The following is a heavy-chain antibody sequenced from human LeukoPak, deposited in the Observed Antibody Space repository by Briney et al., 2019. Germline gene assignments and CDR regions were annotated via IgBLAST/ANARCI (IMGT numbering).Heavy chain of an antibody. Sequence: GGSLRLSCAASGLTFSSYSVNWVRQAPGKGLEWVSSISSSSSYIYYADSVKGRFTISRDNAKNSLYLQMNSLRAEDTAVYYCARVIGGYDILTGYYKSWAFDIWGQGTMVTVSS. J-gene: IGHJ3*02. V-gene: IGHV3-21*01. CDR2: ISSSSSYI. D-gene: IGHD3-9*01. CDR3: ARVIGGYDILTGYYKSWAFDI. CDR1: GLTFSSYS.